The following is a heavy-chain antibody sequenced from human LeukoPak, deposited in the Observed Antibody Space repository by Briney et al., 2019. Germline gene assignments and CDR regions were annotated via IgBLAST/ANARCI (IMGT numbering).Heavy chain of an antibody. CDR2: IYSGGST. Sequence: PGGSLRLSCAASGFTVSSNYMSWVRQAPGKGLEWVSVIYSGGSTYYAGSVKGRFTISRDNSKNTLYLQMNSLRAEDTAVYYCARVTVTTYDYWGQGTLVTVSS. CDR1: GFTVSSNY. D-gene: IGHD4-17*01. V-gene: IGHV3-66*01. J-gene: IGHJ4*02. CDR3: ARVTVTTYDY.